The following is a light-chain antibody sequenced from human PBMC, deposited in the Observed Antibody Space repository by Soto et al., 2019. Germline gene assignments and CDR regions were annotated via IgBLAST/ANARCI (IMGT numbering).Light chain of an antibody. CDR1: QTILYSSNNKNY. V-gene: IGKV4-1*01. CDR2: WAS. CDR3: QQYYSSPTWT. J-gene: IGKJ1*01. Sequence: DIVMTQSPASLAVSLGERATINCKSSQTILYSSNNKNYLAWYQQKPGQPPKLLIYWASTRESGVPDRFSSSGSETDFTLTISSLQAEDVAVYYCQQYYSSPTWTFGQGTKVDIK.